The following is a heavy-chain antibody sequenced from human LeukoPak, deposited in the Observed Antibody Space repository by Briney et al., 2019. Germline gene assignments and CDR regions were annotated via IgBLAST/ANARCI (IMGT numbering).Heavy chain of an antibody. CDR2: INEDGSTT. V-gene: IGHV3-74*01. Sequence: GGSLRLSCAASGFAFSSNWMHWVRQAPGKGLVWVSRINEDGSTTNYADSVKGRSTIFRDNAKNTLYLQMNSLRAEDTAVYYCARVGGIAVAGQYGMDVWGQGTTVTVSS. J-gene: IGHJ6*02. CDR1: GFAFSSNW. CDR3: ARVGGIAVAGQYGMDV. D-gene: IGHD6-19*01.